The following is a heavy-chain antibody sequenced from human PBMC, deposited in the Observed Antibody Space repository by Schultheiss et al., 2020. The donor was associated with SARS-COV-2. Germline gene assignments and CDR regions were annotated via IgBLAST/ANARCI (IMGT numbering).Heavy chain of an antibody. Sequence: SETLSLTCTVSGGSISSGGYYWSWIRQHPGKGLEWIGYIYYSGSTNYNPSLKSRVIISVDTSKNQFSLKLSSVTAADTAVYYCARHQVVLVYYYGMDVWGQGTTVTVSS. V-gene: IGHV4-61*08. J-gene: IGHJ6*02. CDR1: GGSISSGGYY. CDR3: ARHQVVLVYYYGMDV. D-gene: IGHD2-15*01. CDR2: IYYSGST.